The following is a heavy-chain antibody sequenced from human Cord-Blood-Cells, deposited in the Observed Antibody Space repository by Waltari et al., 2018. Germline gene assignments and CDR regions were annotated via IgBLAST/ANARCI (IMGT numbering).Heavy chain of an antibody. CDR3: ARDSSSSWYYYYYGMDV. D-gene: IGHD6-13*01. Sequence: EVQLVESGGGLVKPGGSLRLSCAASGITFSSYIMNWARPAPGKGLEWVSSISSSSSYIYYADSVKGRFTISRDNAKNSLYLQMNSLRAEDTAVYYCARDSSSSWYYYYYGMDVWGQGTTVTVSS. CDR1: GITFSSYI. V-gene: IGHV3-21*01. J-gene: IGHJ6*02. CDR2: ISSSSSYI.